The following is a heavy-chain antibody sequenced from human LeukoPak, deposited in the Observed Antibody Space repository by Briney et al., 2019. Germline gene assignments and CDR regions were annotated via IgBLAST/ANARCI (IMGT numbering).Heavy chain of an antibody. CDR1: GFTFNTYG. CDR3: AKNADRGAYCSGGSCYPYYYYYTDV. J-gene: IGHJ6*03. CDR2: ISGSGGAT. V-gene: IGHV3-23*01. Sequence: GGSLRLSCAASGFTFNTYGMSWVRQAPGKGLEWVSGISGSGGATYYADSVKGRFTISRDDPHNTLYLQMNSLRAEDTAIYYCAKNADRGAYCSGGSCYPYYYYYTDVWGEGTTVTISS. D-gene: IGHD2-15*01.